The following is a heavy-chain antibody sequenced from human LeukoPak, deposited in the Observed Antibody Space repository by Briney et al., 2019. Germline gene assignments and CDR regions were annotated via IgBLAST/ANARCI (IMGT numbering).Heavy chain of an antibody. CDR1: GGSISSGGYS. D-gene: IGHD6-13*01. CDR2: IYHSGST. CDR3: ARVAAAGHIDY. Sequence: SETLSLTCAVSGGSISSGGYSWSWIRQPPGKGLEWIGYIYHSGSTYYNPSLKSRVTISVDMSKNQFSLKLSSVTAADTAVYYCARVAAAGHIDYWGQGTLVTVSS. J-gene: IGHJ4*02. V-gene: IGHV4-30-2*01.